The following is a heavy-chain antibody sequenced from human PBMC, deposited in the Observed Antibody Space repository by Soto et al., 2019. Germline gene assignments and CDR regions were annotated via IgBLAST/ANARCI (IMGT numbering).Heavy chain of an antibody. CDR3: ARGRYSSSSKGWFDP. D-gene: IGHD6-6*01. CDR1: GGSISSYY. Sequence: SETLSLTCTVSGGSISSYYWSWIRQPPGKGLEWIGYIYYSGSTNYNPSLKSRVTISVDTSKNQFSLKLSSVTAADTAVYYCARGRYSSSSKGWFDPWGQGTLVTVSS. V-gene: IGHV4-59*01. CDR2: IYYSGST. J-gene: IGHJ5*02.